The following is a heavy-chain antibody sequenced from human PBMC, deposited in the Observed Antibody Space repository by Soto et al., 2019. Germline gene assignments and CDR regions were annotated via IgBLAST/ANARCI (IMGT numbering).Heavy chain of an antibody. CDR3: AREAVPYSRGWYGWFDP. J-gene: IGHJ5*02. Sequence: QVQLVQSGAEVKKPGASVKVSCKASGYTFTSYGISWVRQAPGQGLEWMGWISAYNGNTNYAQKLQGRVTMTTDTSTSTAYMELRSLRSDDPAVYYCAREAVPYSRGWYGWFDPWGQGTLVTVSS. D-gene: IGHD6-19*01. CDR2: ISAYNGNT. V-gene: IGHV1-18*01. CDR1: GYTFTSYG.